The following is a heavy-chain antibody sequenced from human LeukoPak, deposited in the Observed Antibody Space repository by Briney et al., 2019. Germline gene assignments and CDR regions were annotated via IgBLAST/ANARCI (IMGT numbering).Heavy chain of an antibody. CDR2: ISGSGGST. Sequence: TGGTLRLSCAASGFTFSSYGMSWVRQAPGKGLEWVSAISGSGGSTYYADSVKGRFTISRDNSKNTLYLQMNSLRAEDTAVYYCAGGYGSGSYRDWGQGTLVTVSS. CDR3: AGGYGSGSYRD. V-gene: IGHV3-23*01. J-gene: IGHJ4*02. CDR1: GFTFSSYG. D-gene: IGHD3-10*01.